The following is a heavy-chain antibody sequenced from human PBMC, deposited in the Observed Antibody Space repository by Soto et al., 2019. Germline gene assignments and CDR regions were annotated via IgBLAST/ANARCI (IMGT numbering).Heavy chain of an antibody. J-gene: IGHJ5*01. Sequence: QITLKESGPSPVKPTQTLTVTCTFSGFSLSNSGVGVAWIRQPPGKALEWLALIYGDNDKRDSPSLKITLTITEDTSKSHVVITMTNMYPVYTPPCYCALWTLHEYGDFDSGPSAGLYSWCSGPLVTLSS. CDR3: ALWTLHEYGDFDSGPSAGLYS. D-gene: IGHD4-17*01. V-gene: IGHV2-5*02. CDR2: IYGDNDK. CDR1: GFSLSNSGVG.